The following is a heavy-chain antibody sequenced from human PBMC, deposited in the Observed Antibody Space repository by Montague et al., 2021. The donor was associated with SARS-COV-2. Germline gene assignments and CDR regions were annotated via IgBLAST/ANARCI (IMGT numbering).Heavy chain of an antibody. CDR3: ARHFPETIFGVVTHPGGMDV. D-gene: IGHD3-3*01. CDR2: IYYSGST. Sequence: SETLSLTCTVSGGSISSYYWSWIRQPPGKGLEWIGYIYYSGSTNYNPSLKSRVTISVDKSKNQFSLKLSSVTAADTAVYYCARHFPETIFGVVTHPGGMDVWGQGTTVTVSS. V-gene: IGHV4-59*08. CDR1: GGSISSYY. J-gene: IGHJ6*02.